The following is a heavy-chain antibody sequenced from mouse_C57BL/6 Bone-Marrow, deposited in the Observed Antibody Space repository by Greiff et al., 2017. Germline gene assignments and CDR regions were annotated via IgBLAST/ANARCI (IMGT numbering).Heavy chain of an antibody. D-gene: IGHD1-1*01. V-gene: IGHV1-7*01. CDR2: INPSTGYT. J-gene: IGHJ3*01. CDR3: ASYYGSSAWFAY. CDR1: GYTFTSYW. Sequence: VKLMEPGAELAKPGASVKMSCKASGYTFTSYWMHWVKQRPGQGLEWIGYINPSTGYTEYNQKFKDKATLTADKSSSTAYMQLSSLTSADSAVYYCASYYGSSAWFAYWGQGTLVTVSA.